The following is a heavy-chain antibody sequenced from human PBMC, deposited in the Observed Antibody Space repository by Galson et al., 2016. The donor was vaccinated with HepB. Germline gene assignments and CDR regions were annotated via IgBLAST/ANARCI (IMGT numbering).Heavy chain of an antibody. CDR2: IWSDGSNK. D-gene: IGHD6-19*01. CDR3: AREGHYSAWFVIDY. Sequence: GKGLEWVSVIWSDGSNKYYADSVKGRFTISRDNSKNTLYLQMNSLRAEDTAVYYCAREGHYSAWFVIDYWGQGTLVTVSS. V-gene: IGHV3-33*01. J-gene: IGHJ4*02.